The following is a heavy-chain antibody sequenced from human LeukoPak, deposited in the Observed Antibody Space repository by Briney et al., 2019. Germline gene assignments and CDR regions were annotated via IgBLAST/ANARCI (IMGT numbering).Heavy chain of an antibody. V-gene: IGHV3-74*01. Sequence: GSLRLSCAASGFTFSSYWMHWVRQAPGKGLVWVSRINSDGSSTSYADSVKGRFTISRDNAKNTLYLQMNSLRAEDTAVYYCAREVTVDTAMVYYYYGMDVWGQGTTVTVSS. D-gene: IGHD5-18*01. CDR3: AREVTVDTAMVYYYYGMDV. CDR1: GFTFSSYW. J-gene: IGHJ6*02. CDR2: INSDGSST.